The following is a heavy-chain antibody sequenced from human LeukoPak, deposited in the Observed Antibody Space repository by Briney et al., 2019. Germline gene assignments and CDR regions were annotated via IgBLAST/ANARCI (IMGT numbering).Heavy chain of an antibody. CDR3: AKLWEGDYGGLDP. V-gene: IGHV3-23*01. Sequence: GGSLRLSCAASGFTFSSYGMSWVRQAPGKGLEWISGISGSGGSTYYADSVKGRFTISRDNSKNTLCLQMNSLRAEDTAVYYCAKLWEGDYGGLDPWAREPWSPSPQ. CDR1: GFTFSSYG. D-gene: IGHD4-17*01. J-gene: IGHJ5*02. CDR2: ISGSGGST.